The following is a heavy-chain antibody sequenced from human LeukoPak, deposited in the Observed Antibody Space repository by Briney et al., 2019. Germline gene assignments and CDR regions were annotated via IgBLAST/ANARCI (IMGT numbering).Heavy chain of an antibody. CDR3: ARGRLVKSSGWYEIY. V-gene: IGHV4-34*01. CDR2: LKHSGST. J-gene: IGHJ4*02. D-gene: IGHD6-19*01. CDR1: GVRFSFFL. Sequence: SEPLSLTYSLYGVRFSFFLWRWLGPPPGKGLEEMGELKHSGSTNYNPSLKIRVTISVDTSKNQFSLKLSSVTAADTAMYYCARGRLVKSSGWYEIYWGQGTLVTVSS.